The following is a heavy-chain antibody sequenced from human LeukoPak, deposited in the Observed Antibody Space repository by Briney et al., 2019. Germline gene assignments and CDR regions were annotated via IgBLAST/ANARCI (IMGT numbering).Heavy chain of an antibody. V-gene: IGHV3-48*01. CDR2: ISHDGAII. Sequence: PGGSLRLSCAASGFTFSRDSMNWVRQAPGKWLEWISYISHDGAIIYYADSVRGRFTISRDNARNSLYLQMHSLRAEDTAVYYCVRDNPRCCGVVPANIDDYWGQGTLVTVSS. CDR1: GFTFSRDS. J-gene: IGHJ4*02. CDR3: VRDNPRCCGVVPANIDDY. D-gene: IGHD2-15*01.